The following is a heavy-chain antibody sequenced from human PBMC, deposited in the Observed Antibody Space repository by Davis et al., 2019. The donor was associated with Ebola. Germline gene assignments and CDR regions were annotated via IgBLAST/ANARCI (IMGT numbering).Heavy chain of an antibody. V-gene: IGHV4-39*07. CDR1: GGSISSSIYY. J-gene: IGHJ4*02. CDR3: ARLIMATRQPLFDY. CDR2: IYYSGST. D-gene: IGHD6-6*01. Sequence: PGGSLRLSCTVSGGSISSSIYYWGWSRQPPGKGLEWIGSIYYSGSTYYNPPLKSRVTISVDTSKNQISLNLTSVTASDTAVYYCARLIMATRQPLFDYLGQGILVTVSS.